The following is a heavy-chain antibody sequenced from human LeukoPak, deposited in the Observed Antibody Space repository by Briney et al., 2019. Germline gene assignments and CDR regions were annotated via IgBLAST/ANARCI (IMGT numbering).Heavy chain of an antibody. D-gene: IGHD6-19*01. CDR1: GYTFNNYY. CDR3: ARQGAYSSAIGMGY. Sequence: GASVKVSCKASGYTFNNYYMYWVRQAPGQGLEWMGMINPSGGGTSYAQKFQGRVTMTRDTSTRTVYMEVSSLKPEDTVVYYCARQGAYSSAIGMGYWGQGTLVTVSS. CDR2: INPSGGGT. J-gene: IGHJ4*02. V-gene: IGHV1-46*02.